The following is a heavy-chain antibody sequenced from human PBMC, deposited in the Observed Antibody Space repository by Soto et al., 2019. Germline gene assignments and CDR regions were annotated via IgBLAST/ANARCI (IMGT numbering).Heavy chain of an antibody. CDR1: GGSISSFTYY. Sequence: SETLSLTCSVSGGSISSFTYYWGWIRQPPGKGLEWIGTVYYNENTYYNPSLKSRVTITVDTAKNQFSLNLRSVTAADTARYFCARRERYYGSPGWFDPWGPGTLVPVSS. V-gene: IGHV4-39*01. D-gene: IGHD3-10*01. CDR2: VYYNENT. J-gene: IGHJ5*02. CDR3: ARRERYYGSPGWFDP.